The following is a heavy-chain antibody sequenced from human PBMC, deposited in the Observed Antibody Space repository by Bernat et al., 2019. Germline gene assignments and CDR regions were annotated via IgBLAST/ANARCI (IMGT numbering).Heavy chain of an antibody. V-gene: IGHV3-9*01. CDR1: GFTFDDYA. J-gene: IGHJ4*02. Sequence: EVQLVESGGGLVQPGRSLRLSCAAYGFTFDDYAMHWVRQAPGKGLEWVSGISWNSGSIGYADSVKGRFTITRDNAKNSLYLQMNSLRAEETGVYYCAKNEAGDGTAYFDYWGQGTLVTVSS. CDR2: ISWNSGSI. D-gene: IGHD6-19*01. CDR3: AKNEAGDGTAYFDY.